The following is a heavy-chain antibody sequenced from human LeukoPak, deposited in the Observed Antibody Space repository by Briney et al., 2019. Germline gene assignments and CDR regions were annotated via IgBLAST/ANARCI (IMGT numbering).Heavy chain of an antibody. CDR3: ARGARKAVAGLYFDY. CDR2: IIPIFGTA. V-gene: IGHV1-69*01. J-gene: IGHJ4*02. Sequence: ASVKVSCKASGGTFSSYAISWVRQAPGQGLEGVGGIIPIFGTANYAQKFQGRVTITADESTSTAYMELSSLRSEDTAVYYCARGARKAVAGLYFDYWGQGTLVTVST. CDR1: GGTFSSYA. D-gene: IGHD6-19*01.